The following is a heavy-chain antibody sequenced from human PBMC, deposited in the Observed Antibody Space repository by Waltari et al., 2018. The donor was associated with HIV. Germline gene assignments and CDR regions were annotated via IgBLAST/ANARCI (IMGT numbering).Heavy chain of an antibody. J-gene: IGHJ4*02. V-gene: IGHV1-2*02. CDR2: VDPNTGDT. CDR3: ARSRWDLLPLDY. D-gene: IGHD1-26*01. Sequence: QVQLVQSGAEVTQPGASVKVSCKASGYTFTGHYIHWVRQAPGKGLQWMGLVDPNTGDTNYAQKFQGRVTMTRDTSISTAYMELSRLISDDTAFYYCARSRWDLLPLDYWGQGSLVTVSS. CDR1: GYTFTGHY.